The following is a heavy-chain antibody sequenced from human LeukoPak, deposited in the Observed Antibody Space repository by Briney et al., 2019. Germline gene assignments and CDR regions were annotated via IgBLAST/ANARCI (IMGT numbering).Heavy chain of an antibody. Sequence: SQTLSLTCAISGDSISSNSAAWNWIRQSPSRGLEWLGRTYYRSQWYNDYAVPVKSRITIIPDTSKNQFSLQLNSVTPEDTAVYYCARASNNWNYFDYWGQGTLVTVSS. CDR1: GDSISSNSAA. J-gene: IGHJ4*02. V-gene: IGHV6-1*01. CDR3: ARASNNWNYFDY. D-gene: IGHD1-20*01. CDR2: TYYRSQWYN.